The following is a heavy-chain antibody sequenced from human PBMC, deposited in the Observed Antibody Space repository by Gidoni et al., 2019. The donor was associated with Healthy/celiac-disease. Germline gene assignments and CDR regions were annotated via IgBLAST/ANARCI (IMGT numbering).Heavy chain of an antibody. J-gene: IGHJ3*02. CDR2: IYSGGST. CDR1: GFTVSSNY. Sequence: EVQLVESGGGLVQPGGSLRLSCAASGFTVSSNYMSWVRQAPGKGLEWVSVIYSGGSTYYADSVKGRFTISRDNSKNTLYLQMNSLRAEDTAVYYCARDDYDGWDAFDIWGQGTMVTVSS. D-gene: IGHD4-17*01. V-gene: IGHV3-66*01. CDR3: ARDDYDGWDAFDI.